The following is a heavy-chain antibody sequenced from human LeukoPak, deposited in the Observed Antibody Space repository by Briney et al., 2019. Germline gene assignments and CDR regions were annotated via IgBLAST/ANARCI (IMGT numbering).Heavy chain of an antibody. D-gene: IGHD1-26*01. CDR3: ATHYSGSYYNAFDI. Sequence: SETLSLTCTVSGGSISSSSYYWGWIRQPPGKGLEWIGSIYYSGSTYYNPSLKSRVSISVDTSKNQFSLKLSSVTAADTAVYYCATHYSGSYYNAFDIWGQGTMVTVSS. CDR2: IYYSGST. J-gene: IGHJ3*02. V-gene: IGHV4-39*01. CDR1: GGSISSSSYY.